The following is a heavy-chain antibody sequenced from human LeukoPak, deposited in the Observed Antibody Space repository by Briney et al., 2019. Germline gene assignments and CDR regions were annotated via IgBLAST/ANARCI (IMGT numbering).Heavy chain of an antibody. CDR1: GYTFTSYG. Sequence: ASVKVSCKASGYTFTSYGISWVRQAPGQGLEWMGWISAYNGNTNYAQKFQGRVTITADESTSTAYMELSSLRSEDTAVYYCARGAVVVPAATMAWFDPWGQGTLVTVSS. V-gene: IGHV1-18*01. D-gene: IGHD2-2*01. CDR3: ARGAVVVPAATMAWFDP. CDR2: ISAYNGNT. J-gene: IGHJ5*02.